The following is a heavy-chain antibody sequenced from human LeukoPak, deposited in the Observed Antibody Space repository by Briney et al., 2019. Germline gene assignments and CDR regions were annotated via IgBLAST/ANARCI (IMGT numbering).Heavy chain of an antibody. CDR1: GDSISSGGYD. J-gene: IGHJ4*02. V-gene: IGHV4-30-2*02. CDR2: IGHSGST. D-gene: IGHD4/OR15-4a*01. CDR3: ATMTMTTPVFDS. Sequence: KASVTLSLICTVSGDSISSGGYDWSWIGQPPERSLEWIGYIGHSGSTYHNQSLKSRVAIAVDRSENQVSRKLSSVTAADTSVVYCATMTMTTPVFDSWGRDTLPTVPS.